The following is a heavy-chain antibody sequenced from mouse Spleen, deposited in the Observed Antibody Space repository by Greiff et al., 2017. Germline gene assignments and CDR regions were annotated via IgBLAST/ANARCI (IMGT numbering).Heavy chain of an antibody. V-gene: IGHV1-19*01. J-gene: IGHJ4*01. CDR3: ARDYYGYDAMDY. D-gene: IGHD1-2*01. CDR1: GYTFTDYY. CDR2: INPYNGGT. Sequence: VQLQQSGPVLVKPGASVKMSCKASGYTFTDYYMNWVKQSHGKSLEWIGVINPYNGGTSYNQKFKGKATLTADKSSSTAYMQLSSLTSEDSAVYYCARDYYGYDAMDYWGQGTSVTVSA.